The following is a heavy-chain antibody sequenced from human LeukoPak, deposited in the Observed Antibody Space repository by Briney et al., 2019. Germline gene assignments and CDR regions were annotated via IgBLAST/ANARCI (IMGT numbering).Heavy chain of an antibody. V-gene: IGHV3-21*01. CDR2: ISSSSSYI. J-gene: IGHJ4*02. CDR3: ARDLSGFLYGSGSYFDY. Sequence: PGGSLRLSCAASGFTFSSYSMNWVRQAPGKGLEWVSSISSSSSYIYYADSVKGRFTISRDNAKNSLYLQMNSLRAEDTAVYYCARDLSGFLYGSGSYFDYWGQGTLVTVSS. D-gene: IGHD3-10*01. CDR1: GFTFSSYS.